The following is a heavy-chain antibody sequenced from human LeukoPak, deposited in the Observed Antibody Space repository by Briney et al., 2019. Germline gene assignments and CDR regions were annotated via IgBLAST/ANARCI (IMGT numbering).Heavy chain of an antibody. CDR3: ARSPNGVCQFDY. CDR1: GYTFTSYD. CDR2: MNPNSGNT. J-gene: IGHJ4*02. D-gene: IGHD2-8*01. V-gene: IGHV1-8*01. Sequence: ASVKVSCKASGYTFTSYDINWVRQATGQGLEWRGWMNPNSGNTGYAQKFQGRVTMTRNTSISTAYMELSSLRSEDTAVYYCARSPNGVCQFDYWGQGTLVTVSS.